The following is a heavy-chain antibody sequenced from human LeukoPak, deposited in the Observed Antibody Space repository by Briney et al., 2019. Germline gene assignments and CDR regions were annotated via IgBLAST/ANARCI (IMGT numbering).Heavy chain of an antibody. D-gene: IGHD3-10*01. CDR1: GFTFSSYA. CDR3: ARESSGGSFYY. V-gene: IGHV3-30-3*01. J-gene: IGHJ4*02. CDR2: ISYDGNNK. Sequence: PGRSLRLSCAASGFTFSSYAMHWVRQAPGKGLEWVAVISYDGNNKYYADSVKGRFTISRDNSKDTLYLQMNSLRAEDTAVYYCARESSGGSFYYWGQGTLVTVSS.